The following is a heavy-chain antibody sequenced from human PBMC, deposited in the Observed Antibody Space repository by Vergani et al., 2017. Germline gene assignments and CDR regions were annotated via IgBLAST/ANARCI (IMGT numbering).Heavy chain of an antibody. V-gene: IGHV3-15*01. CDR3: TTELLRYFDWLPDFDY. D-gene: IGHD3-9*01. CDR2: IKSKTDGGTT. CDR1: GLTFSTCG. J-gene: IGHJ4*02. Sequence: EQLLQSGGGVVQPGGSLRLSCAASGLTFSTCGMHWVRQAPGKGLEWVGRIKSKTDGGTTDYAAPVKGRFTISRDDSKNTLYLQMNSLKTEDTAVYYCTTELLRYFDWLPDFDYWGQGTLVTVSS.